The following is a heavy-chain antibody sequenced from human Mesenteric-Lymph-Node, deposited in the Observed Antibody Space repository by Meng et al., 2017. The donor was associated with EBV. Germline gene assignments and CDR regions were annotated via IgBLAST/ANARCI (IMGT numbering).Heavy chain of an antibody. CDR2: INHSGNT. CDR3: ARVGEADSGDYPNEDS. V-gene: IGHV4-34*01. Sequence: VQLLQGVTGLFKPSETLSLTCAVYVGSLSTFYWSWIRQPPGKGLEWIGEINHSGNTNYNPSLKSRVTISVDTSKNQFSLRLSSVTAADTAVYYCARVGEADSGDYPNEDSWGQGTLVTVSS. D-gene: IGHD4-17*01. J-gene: IGHJ4*02. CDR1: VGSLSTFY.